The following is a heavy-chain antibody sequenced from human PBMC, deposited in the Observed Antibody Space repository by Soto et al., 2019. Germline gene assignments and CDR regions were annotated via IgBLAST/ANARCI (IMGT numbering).Heavy chain of an antibody. Sequence: SDTLSLTCTVSGGSISSGGYYWSWIRQHPGKGLEWIGYIYYSGSTYYNPSLKSRVTISVDTSKNQFSLKLSSVTAADTAVYYCARAGSSGWYGDHAFDIWGQGTMVTVSS. CDR1: GGSISSGGYY. CDR2: IYYSGST. J-gene: IGHJ3*02. D-gene: IGHD6-19*01. V-gene: IGHV4-31*03. CDR3: ARAGSSGWYGDHAFDI.